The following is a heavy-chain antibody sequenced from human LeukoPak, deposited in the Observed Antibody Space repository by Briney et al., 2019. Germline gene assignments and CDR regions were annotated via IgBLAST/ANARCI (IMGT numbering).Heavy chain of an antibody. V-gene: IGHV4-39*07. J-gene: IGHJ6*04. D-gene: IGHD6-13*01. CDR1: GGSISSSSYY. CDR3: ARDRAVAAAADV. Sequence: SETLSLTCTVSGGSISSSSYYWGWIRQPPGKGLEWIGSIYYSGSTYYNPSLKSRVTISVDTSKNQFSLKLSSVTAADTAVYYCARDRAVAAAADVWGKGTTVTVSS. CDR2: IYYSGST.